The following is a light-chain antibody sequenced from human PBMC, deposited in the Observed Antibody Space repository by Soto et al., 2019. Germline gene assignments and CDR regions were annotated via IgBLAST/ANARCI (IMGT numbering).Light chain of an antibody. CDR3: QKYNSATLT. V-gene: IGKV1-27*01. J-gene: IGKJ4*01. CDR1: QGISNN. CDR2: AAS. Sequence: DIPMTQSPSSLYASLGYRVTITCRASQGISNNLAWYQQRPGKVPKLLIYAASTLQSGVPSRFSGSVSGTDGTLTISSLQQEDVATYFCQKYNSATLTFGGGTKVDIK.